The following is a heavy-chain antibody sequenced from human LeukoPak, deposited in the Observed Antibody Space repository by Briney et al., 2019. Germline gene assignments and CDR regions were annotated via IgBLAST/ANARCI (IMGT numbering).Heavy chain of an antibody. D-gene: IGHD6-19*01. J-gene: IGHJ4*02. Sequence: GGSLRLSCAASGFTFSSYAMSWVRQAPGKGLEWVSASGSGGTTYYADSVKGRFAISRDNSKNTLYLQMNSLRAEDTAVYYCAKGDSGGWTYHFDYWGQGTLVTVSS. CDR2: SGSGGTT. CDR3: AKGDSGGWTYHFDY. CDR1: GFTFSSYA. V-gene: IGHV3-23*01.